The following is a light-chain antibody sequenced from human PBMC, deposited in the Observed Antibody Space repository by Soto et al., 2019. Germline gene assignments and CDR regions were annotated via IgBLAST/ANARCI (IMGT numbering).Light chain of an antibody. J-gene: IGLJ1*01. CDR3: YSSRSSSSTFYV. V-gene: IGLV2-14*03. CDR1: SSDIGGSNY. Sequence: QSVLTQPASVSGSPGQSITISCSGTSSDIGGSNYVSWYQHHPCKAPKLMIYGVSNRPSGVSNRFSGSKSGNTASLTISGLQAEDEADYFCYSSRSSSSTFYVFGTGTKVTVL. CDR2: GVS.